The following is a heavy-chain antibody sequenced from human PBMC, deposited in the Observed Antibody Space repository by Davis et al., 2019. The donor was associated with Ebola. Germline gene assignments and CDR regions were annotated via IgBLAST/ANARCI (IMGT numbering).Heavy chain of an antibody. J-gene: IGHJ4*02. D-gene: IGHD3-22*01. V-gene: IGHV3-21*01. CDR2: ISSSSSYI. Sequence: GESLKISCAASGFTFSSYSMNWVRQAPGKGLEWVSSISSSSSYIYYADSVKGRFTISRDNAKNSLYLQMNSLRVDDTAVYYCARGGLSRLDHWGQGTVVTVSS. CDR3: ARGGLSRLDH. CDR1: GFTFSSYS.